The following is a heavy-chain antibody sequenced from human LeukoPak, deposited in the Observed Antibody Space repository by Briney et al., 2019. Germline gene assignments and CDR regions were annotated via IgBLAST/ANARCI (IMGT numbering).Heavy chain of an antibody. V-gene: IGHV3-7*05. D-gene: IGHD3-3*01. J-gene: IGHJ4*02. Sequence: GGSLRLSCAASGFTFSNYWMTWVRQAPGKGLEWVANMNQDGSERYYVDSVKGRFTISRDNAKKSLYLQMNSLRAEDTALYYCARGLEWLDYWGQGTLVTVSS. CDR3: ARGLEWLDY. CDR2: MNQDGSER. CDR1: GFTFSNYW.